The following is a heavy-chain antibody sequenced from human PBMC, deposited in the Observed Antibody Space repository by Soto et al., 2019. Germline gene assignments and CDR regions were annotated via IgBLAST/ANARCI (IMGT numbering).Heavy chain of an antibody. V-gene: IGHV3-23*01. CDR3: AKARGGYDIDF. J-gene: IGHJ4*02. CDR1: GFTFNNYP. Sequence: GSLRLSCATSGFTFNNYPMNWVRQAPGEGLSWVSAISAGGDKTYYADSVKGRFTISRDNLRNTLYLHMNSLRAEDTAVYYCAKARGGYDIDFWGQGTLVTVSS. CDR2: ISAGGDKT. D-gene: IGHD5-12*01.